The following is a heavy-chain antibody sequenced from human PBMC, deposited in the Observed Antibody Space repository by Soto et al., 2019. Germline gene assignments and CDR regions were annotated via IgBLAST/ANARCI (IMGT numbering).Heavy chain of an antibody. V-gene: IGHV3-23*01. CDR3: AKDKDTTFSPQDY. CDR2: ISGSGGST. Sequence: EVQLLESGGDLVQPGGSLRLSCAASGFTFTTYAMTWVRQAPGKGLEWVSAISGSGGSTYYADSVKGRFTISRDNSKNTLYLQMNRLRAEDPAVYYCAKDKDTTFSPQDYWGQGTLVTVSS. D-gene: IGHD2-15*01. CDR1: GFTFTTYA. J-gene: IGHJ4*02.